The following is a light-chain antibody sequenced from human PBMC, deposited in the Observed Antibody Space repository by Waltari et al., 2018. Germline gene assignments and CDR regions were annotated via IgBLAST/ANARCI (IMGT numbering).Light chain of an antibody. CDR2: GNN. J-gene: IGLJ2*01. Sequence: QSVLSQPPSVSGAPGQRVTISCTGGGSNIGGGYAVNWYQQLPGAAPKLLIFGNNPRPSGVPDLFSGSKSGASAALAITGLQSEDEADYYCQSYDSSLTAVVFGGGTKLTVL. CDR3: QSYDSSLTAVV. CDR1: GSNIGGGYA. V-gene: IGLV1-40*01.